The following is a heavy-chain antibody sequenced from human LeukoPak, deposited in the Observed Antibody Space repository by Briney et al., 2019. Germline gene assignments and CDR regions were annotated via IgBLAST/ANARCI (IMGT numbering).Heavy chain of an antibody. Sequence: GASVKVSCKASGYTLTSHDINWVRQAAGQGLEWMGWMNPKSGDTGYAQKFQDRVAMTRDTSINTVYMELSSLTSEDTAVYYCARGGYSSPRGWFDPWGQGTLVTVSS. D-gene: IGHD6-19*01. CDR1: GYTLTSHD. CDR3: ARGGYSSPRGWFDP. V-gene: IGHV1-8*01. CDR2: MNPKSGDT. J-gene: IGHJ5*02.